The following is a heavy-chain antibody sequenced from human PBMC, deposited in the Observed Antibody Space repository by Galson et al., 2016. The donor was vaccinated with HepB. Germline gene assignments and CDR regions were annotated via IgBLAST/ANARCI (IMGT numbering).Heavy chain of an antibody. CDR3: TTSGGTWGGSGWQYYYYYYYMDV. D-gene: IGHD6-19*01. CDR1: DSTFINAW. V-gene: IGHV3-15*07. Sequence: SLRLSCAASDSTFINAWMNWVRQAPGKGLEWVGRIKSKTAGGTIDYAAPVKGRFIISRDDSENTLFLQMNSLQAEDTAVYYCTTSGGTWGGSGWQYYYYYYYMDVWGKGTTVTVSS. CDR2: IKSKTAGGTI. J-gene: IGHJ6*03.